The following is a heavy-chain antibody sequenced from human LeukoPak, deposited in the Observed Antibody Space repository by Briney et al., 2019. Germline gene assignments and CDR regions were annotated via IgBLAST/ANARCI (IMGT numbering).Heavy chain of an antibody. CDR3: ARGPDIVVVPAAIWGLWDFDY. Sequence: GASVKVSCKASGYTFTGYYMHWVRQAPGQGLEWMGWINPNSGGTNYAQKFQGRVTMTRDTSISTAYMELNRLRSDDTAVYYCARGPDIVVVPAAIWGLWDFDYWGQGTLVTVSS. D-gene: IGHD2-2*02. J-gene: IGHJ4*02. CDR1: GYTFTGYY. CDR2: INPNSGGT. V-gene: IGHV1-2*02.